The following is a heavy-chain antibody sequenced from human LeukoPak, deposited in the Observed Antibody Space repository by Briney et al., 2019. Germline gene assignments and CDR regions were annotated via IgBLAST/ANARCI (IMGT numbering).Heavy chain of an antibody. D-gene: IGHD4-11*01. CDR1: GGSISSYY. CDR3: ARDYSNCAYYYMDV. J-gene: IGHJ6*03. V-gene: IGHV4-59*01. CDR2: IYYSGST. Sequence: SETLSLTCTVSGGSISSYYWSWIRQPPGKGLEWIGYIYYSGSTNYNPSLKSRVTISVDTSKNQFSLKLSSVTAADTAVYYCARDYSNCAYYYMDVWGKGTTVTVSS.